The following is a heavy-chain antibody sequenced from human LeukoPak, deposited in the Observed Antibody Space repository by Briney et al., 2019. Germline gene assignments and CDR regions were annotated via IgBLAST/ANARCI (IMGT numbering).Heavy chain of an antibody. Sequence: ASVKVSCKASGYTFTGHYMHWVRQAPGQGLEWMGWINPNSGGTNYAQKFQGRVTMTRDTSISTAYMELSRLRSDDTAVYYCAREFPESVLRFLEWSPPGWFDPWGQGTLVTVSS. J-gene: IGHJ5*02. V-gene: IGHV1-2*02. D-gene: IGHD3-3*01. CDR1: GYTFTGHY. CDR3: AREFPESVLRFLEWSPPGWFDP. CDR2: INPNSGGT.